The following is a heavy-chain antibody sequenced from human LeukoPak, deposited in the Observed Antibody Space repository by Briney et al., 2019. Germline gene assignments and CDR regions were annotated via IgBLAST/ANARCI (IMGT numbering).Heavy chain of an antibody. CDR3: ARDRRYDILTGSPSMDY. D-gene: IGHD3-9*01. CDR1: GYTFNIYG. Sequence: ASVKVSCKASGYTFNIYGINWVRQAPGQGLEWMGWISSYDAKTKYAENLQGRLTMTTDTPTRTAYMELRSLRSDDTAVYYCARDRRYDILTGSPSMDYWGQGTLVTVSS. V-gene: IGHV1-18*01. CDR2: ISSYDAKT. J-gene: IGHJ4*02.